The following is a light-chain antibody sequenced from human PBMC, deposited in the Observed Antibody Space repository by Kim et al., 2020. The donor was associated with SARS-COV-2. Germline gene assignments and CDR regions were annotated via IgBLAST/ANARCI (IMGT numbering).Light chain of an antibody. J-gene: IGKJ5*01. Sequence: ASVGDRVTITCRASQDIRNDLGWYQQNPGRAPKRLIYGASSLQSGVPSRFSGSGSGTEFTLTISSVQPEDFATYFSLQHSTYPFTSGQGTRPEIK. CDR2: GAS. V-gene: IGKV1-17*01. CDR1: QDIRND. CDR3: LQHSTYPFT.